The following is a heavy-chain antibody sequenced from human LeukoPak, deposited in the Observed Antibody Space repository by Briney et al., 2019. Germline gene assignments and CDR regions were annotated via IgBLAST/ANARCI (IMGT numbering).Heavy chain of an antibody. D-gene: IGHD6-13*01. CDR2: TYYRSKWHS. J-gene: IGHJ4*02. CDR3: ARDTAAGGSDFDY. CDR1: GDSIPSTRAA. Sequence: SQTLSLTCAISGDSIPSTRAAWNWIRQSPSRGLEWLGRTYYRSKWHSGYAVSVKSRIIIKADTSRNHFSLQLDSVTPEDTAVYYCARDTAAGGSDFDYWGQGTLVTVSS. V-gene: IGHV6-1*01.